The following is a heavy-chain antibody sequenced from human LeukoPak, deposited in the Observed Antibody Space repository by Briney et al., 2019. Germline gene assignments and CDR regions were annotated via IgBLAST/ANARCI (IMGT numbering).Heavy chain of an antibody. CDR2: IKSKTDGGTT. CDR1: GFTFSNAW. V-gene: IGHV3-15*01. D-gene: IGHD3-9*01. J-gene: IGHJ4*02. Sequence: GGSLRLSCAASGFTFSNAWMSWVRQAPGKGLEWVGRIKSKTDGGTTDYAAPVKGRFTFSRDDSKNTLYLQMNSLKTEDTAVYYCTTGLLRYFDWYFDYWGQGTLVTVSS. CDR3: TTGLLRYFDWYFDY.